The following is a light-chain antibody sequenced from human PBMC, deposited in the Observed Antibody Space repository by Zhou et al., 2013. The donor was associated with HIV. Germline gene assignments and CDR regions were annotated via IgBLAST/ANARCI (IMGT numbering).Light chain of an antibody. Sequence: DIQMTQSPSSLSASVGDRVTITCRASQGISNYLAWYQQKPGKVPKLLIYAASNLQTGVPSRFSGSGSGTNFAFTISSLQPEDVATYFCQQYDNLPYTFGQGTKLEIK. CDR3: QQYDNLPYT. J-gene: IGKJ2*01. CDR2: AAS. CDR1: QGISNY. V-gene: IGKV1-33*01.